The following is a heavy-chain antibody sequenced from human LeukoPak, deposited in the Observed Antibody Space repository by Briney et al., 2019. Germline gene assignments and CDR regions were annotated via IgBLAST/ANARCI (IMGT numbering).Heavy chain of an antibody. V-gene: IGHV4-59*01. D-gene: IGHD5-24*01. Sequence: SETLSLNCTVSGAFISSYYWSWIRQPPGKGLEWIGYISYSGSTNYNPSLKSRVTISVDTSKNQFSLKLSSVTAADTAVYYCARSGGRDGYNFDYWGQGTLVTVSS. CDR2: ISYSGST. CDR3: ARSGGRDGYNFDY. J-gene: IGHJ4*02. CDR1: GAFISSYY.